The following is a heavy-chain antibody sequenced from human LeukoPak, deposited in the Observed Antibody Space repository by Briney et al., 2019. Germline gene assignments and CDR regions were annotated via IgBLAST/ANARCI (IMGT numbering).Heavy chain of an antibody. V-gene: IGHV7-4-1*02. CDR3: ARADCSGGSCYPDY. CDR1: GYTFTIYA. D-gene: IGHD2-15*01. CDR2: INTNTGNP. Sequence: ASVKVSCMASGYTFTIYAMNWVRQAPGQGLEWMGWINTNTGNPTYPQGFTGRFVFSLDTSVSTAYLQISSLKAEDTAVYYCARADCSGGSCYPDYWGEGTLVTVSS. J-gene: IGHJ4*02.